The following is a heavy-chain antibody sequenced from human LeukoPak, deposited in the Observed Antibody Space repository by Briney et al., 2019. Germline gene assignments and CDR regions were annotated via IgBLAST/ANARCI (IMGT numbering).Heavy chain of an antibody. D-gene: IGHD6-19*01. CDR1: VGSISSSSYY. J-gene: IGHJ4*02. CDR2: IYYSGST. Sequence: SETLSLTCTVSVGSISSSSYYWGWIRQPPGKWLEWIGSIYYSGSTYYNPSLKSRVTISVDTSKNQFSLKLSSVTAADTAVYYCARRAGYSSGWYRTTFDYWGQGTLVTVSS. CDR3: ARRAGYSSGWYRTTFDY. V-gene: IGHV4-39*01.